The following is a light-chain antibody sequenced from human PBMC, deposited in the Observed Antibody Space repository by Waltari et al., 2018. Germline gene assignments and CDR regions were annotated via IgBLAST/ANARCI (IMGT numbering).Light chain of an antibody. J-gene: IGKJ2*03. CDR3: QQCYTTPYS. V-gene: IGKV4-1*01. CDR1: RNILHKSLKRNY. Sequence: EIVMTQTPDCLAVSLGETATFDCTPRRNILHKSLKRNYLAWYQQKAGQPPKLLIHWASIRESGVPDRFTGSGSGTNFTLTINNLQAEDVAIYYCQQCYTTPYSFGRVTNLHI. CDR2: WAS.